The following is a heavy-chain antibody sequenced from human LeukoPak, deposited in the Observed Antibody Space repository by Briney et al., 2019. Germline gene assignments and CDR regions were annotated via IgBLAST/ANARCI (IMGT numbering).Heavy chain of an antibody. V-gene: IGHV4-38-2*02. D-gene: IGHD6-6*01. CDR1: GYSISSGYY. CDR3: ARDSVSSSSHFDY. Sequence: SETLSLTCTVSGYSISSGYYWGWIRQPPGKGLEWIGSIYHSGSTYYNPSLKSRVTISVDTSKNQFSLKLSSVTAADTAVYYCARDSVSSSSHFDYWGQGTLVTVSS. CDR2: IYHSGST. J-gene: IGHJ4*02.